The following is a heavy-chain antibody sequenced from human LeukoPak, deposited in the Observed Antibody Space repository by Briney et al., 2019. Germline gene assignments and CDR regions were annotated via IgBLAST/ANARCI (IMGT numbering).Heavy chain of an antibody. CDR2: IRYDGSNK. Sequence: GRSLRLSCAASGFTFSSYAMHWVRQAPGKGLEWVAFIRYDGSNKYYADSVKGRFTISRDNSKNTLYLQMNSLRAEDTAVYYCAKDRMWGSGSYYNVIGGSGYFDYWGQGTLVTVSS. CDR3: AKDRMWGSGSYYNVIGGSGYFDY. V-gene: IGHV3-30*02. CDR1: GFTFSSYA. D-gene: IGHD3-10*01. J-gene: IGHJ4*02.